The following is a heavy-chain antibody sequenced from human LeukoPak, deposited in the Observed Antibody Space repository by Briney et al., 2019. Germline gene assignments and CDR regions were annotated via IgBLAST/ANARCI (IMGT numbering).Heavy chain of an antibody. Sequence: GGSLRLSSTASGFTVSSNYMSWVRQAPGKGLEWVSVIYSGGSTYYADSVKGRFTISRDNSKNTLYLQMNSLRAEDTAVYYCGRGLAAAALGYWGQGTLVTVSS. V-gene: IGHV3-53*01. D-gene: IGHD6-13*01. J-gene: IGHJ4*02. CDR1: GFTVSSNY. CDR3: GRGLAAAALGY. CDR2: IYSGGST.